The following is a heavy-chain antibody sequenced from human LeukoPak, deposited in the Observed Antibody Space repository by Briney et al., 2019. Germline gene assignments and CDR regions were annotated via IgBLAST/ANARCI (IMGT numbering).Heavy chain of an antibody. Sequence: ASVKVSCKASGYTFTSYGISWVRQAPGQGLEWMRWISAYNGNTNYAQKLQGRVTMTTDTSTSTAYMELRSLRSDDTAVYYCARVTEYYDILTGYYYWGQGTLVTVSS. CDR1: GYTFTSYG. V-gene: IGHV1-18*01. CDR3: ARVTEYYDILTGYYY. D-gene: IGHD3-9*01. CDR2: ISAYNGNT. J-gene: IGHJ4*02.